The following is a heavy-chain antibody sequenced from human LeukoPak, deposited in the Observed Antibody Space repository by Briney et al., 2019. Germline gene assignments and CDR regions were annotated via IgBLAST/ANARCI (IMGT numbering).Heavy chain of an antibody. Sequence: SETLSLTCTVSGGSISSGDYYWSWIRQPPGKGLEWLGYIYYSGSTYYNPSLKSRVTISVDTSKNQFSLKLSSVTAADTAVYYCARELAIFGVVTRDYYYYGMDVWGQGTTVTVSS. J-gene: IGHJ6*02. CDR1: GGSISSGDYY. D-gene: IGHD3-3*01. V-gene: IGHV4-30-4*01. CDR2: IYYSGST. CDR3: ARELAIFGVVTRDYYYYGMDV.